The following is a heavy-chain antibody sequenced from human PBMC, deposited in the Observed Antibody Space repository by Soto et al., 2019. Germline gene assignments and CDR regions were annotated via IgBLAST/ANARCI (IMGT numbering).Heavy chain of an antibody. V-gene: IGHV1-69*12. CDR3: VRVVAIPGYPDN. J-gene: IGHJ4*02. CDR1: GGTFSSYA. CDR2: IGPIVDTS. D-gene: IGHD5-12*01. Sequence: QVQLVQSGAEVRQPASSVKVSCKTSGGTFSSYAISWVRQAPGQGLEWMGGIGPIVDTSTYAQKFQGRVTITADEYTSTVYMELSSVRSDDTAVYYCVRVVAIPGYPDNWGQGTLVTVSS.